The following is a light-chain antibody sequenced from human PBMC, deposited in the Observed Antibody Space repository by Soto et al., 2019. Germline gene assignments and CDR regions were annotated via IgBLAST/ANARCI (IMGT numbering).Light chain of an antibody. Sequence: ELTQTPLSLSVAPGQPASISCKSSRSLLYADGKTYLYWYLQKAGQPPQLLIFEGFNRFSGVSDKFSGSGSGPEFTLKISRVEAEDVGVYYCMQSIQSTWTFGQGTKVEIK. CDR1: RSLLYADGKTY. V-gene: IGKV2D-29*01. CDR2: EGF. CDR3: MQSIQSTWT. J-gene: IGKJ1*01.